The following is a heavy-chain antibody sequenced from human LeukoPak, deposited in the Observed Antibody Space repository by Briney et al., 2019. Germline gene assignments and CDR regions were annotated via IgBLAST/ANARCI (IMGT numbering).Heavy chain of an antibody. V-gene: IGHV3-21*01. D-gene: IGHD5-24*01. Sequence: SCKVSGYTLTELSMHWVRQAPGKGLEWVSSITSSSSYVYYADSLKGRFTISRDNAKNSLYLQMDSLRADDTAMYYCARGGDGYTPWGQGTLVTVSS. J-gene: IGHJ5*02. CDR2: ITSSSSYV. CDR1: GYTLTELS. CDR3: ARGGDGYTP.